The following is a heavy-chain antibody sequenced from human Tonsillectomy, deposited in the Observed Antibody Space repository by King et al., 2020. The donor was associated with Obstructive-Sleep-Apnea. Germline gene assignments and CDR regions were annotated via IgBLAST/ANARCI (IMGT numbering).Heavy chain of an antibody. CDR1: GYTFTGYY. Sequence: VQLVESGAEVKKPGASVKVSCKASGYTFTGYYMHWVRQAPGQGLEWMGWINPNSGGTNYAQKFQGRVTMTRDTSISTAYMELSRLRSDDTAVYYCAREPGYSGYDRHYWGQGTLVTVSS. CDR3: AREPGYSGYDRHY. D-gene: IGHD5-12*01. V-gene: IGHV1-2*02. CDR2: INPNSGGT. J-gene: IGHJ4*02.